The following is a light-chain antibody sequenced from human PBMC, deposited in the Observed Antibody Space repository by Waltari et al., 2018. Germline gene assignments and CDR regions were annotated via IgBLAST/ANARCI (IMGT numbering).Light chain of an antibody. CDR1: QTLYRSNNKNY. CDR2: WAS. CDR3: QQYYNTPPT. V-gene: IGKV4-1*01. J-gene: IGKJ3*01. Sequence: DIVMTQSPDSLAVSLGERATINRKSSQTLYRSNNKNYLAWYQQKPGQPPQMLIYWASTRESGVPDRFSGSGSGTDFTLTITSLQAEDVAVYYCQQYYNTPPTFGPGTKVDIK.